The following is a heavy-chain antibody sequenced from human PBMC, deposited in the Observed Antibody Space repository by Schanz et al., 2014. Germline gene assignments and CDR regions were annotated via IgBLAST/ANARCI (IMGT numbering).Heavy chain of an antibody. CDR3: ARAEINSGYARYYYGMDV. Sequence: QLQLQESGPGLVKPSETLSLTCTVSGGSISNNNYYWGWIRQPPGKGLEWIGYIYYSGSTNYNPSLKSRVTISVDTSKNQFSLKLSSVTAADTAVYYCARAEINSGYARYYYGMDVWGQGTTVTVSS. CDR2: IYYSGST. D-gene: IGHD5-12*01. V-gene: IGHV4-61*05. CDR1: GGSISNNNYY. J-gene: IGHJ6*02.